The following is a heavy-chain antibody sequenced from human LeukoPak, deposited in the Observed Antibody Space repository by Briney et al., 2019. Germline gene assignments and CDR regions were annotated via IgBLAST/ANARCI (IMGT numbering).Heavy chain of an antibody. CDR3: ARAGGYSYGDAFDI. D-gene: IGHD5-18*01. J-gene: IGHJ3*02. Sequence: GASVKVSCKASGYTFTGYYMHWVRQAPGQGLEGMGWINPNSGGTNYAQKFQGWVTMTRDTSISTAYMELSRLRSDDTAVYYCARAGGYSYGDAFDIWGQGTMVTVSS. V-gene: IGHV1-2*04. CDR2: INPNSGGT. CDR1: GYTFTGYY.